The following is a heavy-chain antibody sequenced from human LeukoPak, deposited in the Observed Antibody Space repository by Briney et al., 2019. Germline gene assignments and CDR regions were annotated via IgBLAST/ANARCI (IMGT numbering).Heavy chain of an antibody. CDR3: AKDEQKWELARGAPDY. V-gene: IGHV3-43D*03. Sequence: GGSLRLSCAASGFTFDDYAMHWFGKPRGKGLEWSPLFSGDGGSTYYADSVKGRFTISRDNSKNSLYLQMNSLRAEDTALYYCAKDEQKWELARGAPDYWGQGTLVTVSS. CDR1: GFTFDDYA. D-gene: IGHD1-26*01. J-gene: IGHJ4*02. CDR2: FSGDGGST.